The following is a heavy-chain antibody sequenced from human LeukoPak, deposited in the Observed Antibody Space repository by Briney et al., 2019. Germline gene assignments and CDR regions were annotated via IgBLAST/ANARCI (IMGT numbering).Heavy chain of an antibody. CDR2: MNPNSGNT. CDR3: ARSTGYYYDSRNDY. Sequence: GASVKVSCKASGYTFTSYDINCVRQATGQGLEWMGWMNPNSGNTGYAQKFQGRVTMTRNTSISTAYMELSSLRSEDTAVYYCARSTGYYYDSRNDYWGQGTLVTVSS. D-gene: IGHD3-22*01. CDR1: GYTFTSYD. J-gene: IGHJ4*02. V-gene: IGHV1-8*01.